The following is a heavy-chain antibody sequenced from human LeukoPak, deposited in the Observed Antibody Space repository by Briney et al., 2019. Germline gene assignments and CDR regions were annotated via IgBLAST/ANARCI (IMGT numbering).Heavy chain of an antibody. D-gene: IGHD4-17*01. CDR3: ARDLTGATVTPWFDP. Sequence: SETLSLTCTVSGGSISSYYWSWIRQPAGKGLEWIGRIYTSGSTNYHPSLKSRVTMSVDTSKNQFSLKLSSVTAADTAVYYCARDLTGATVTPWFDPWGQGTLVTVSS. CDR1: GGSISSYY. CDR2: IYTSGST. V-gene: IGHV4-4*07. J-gene: IGHJ5*02.